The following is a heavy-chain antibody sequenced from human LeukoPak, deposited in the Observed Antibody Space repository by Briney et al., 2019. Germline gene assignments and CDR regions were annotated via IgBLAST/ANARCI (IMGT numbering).Heavy chain of an antibody. CDR3: ARDGITMVRGVTAFDI. V-gene: IGHV3-30*02. J-gene: IGHJ3*02. CDR2: IRYDGSNK. Sequence: GGSLRLSCAASGFTFSSYGMHWVRQAPGKGLEWVAFIRYDGSNKYYADSVKGRLTISRENALNSLYLQMNSLRAEDTAVYYCARDGITMVRGVTAFDIWGQGTMVTVSS. CDR1: GFTFSSYG. D-gene: IGHD3-10*01.